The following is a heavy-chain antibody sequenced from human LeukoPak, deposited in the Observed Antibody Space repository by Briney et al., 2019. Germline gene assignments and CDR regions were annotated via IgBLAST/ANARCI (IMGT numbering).Heavy chain of an antibody. CDR2: MYYRWCP. Sequence: SETLSLPCTASVGAISSHYWRWVREPPGRGLEWLGYMYYRWCPNYNPSLKSRVTISVDTSKYQFSLKLSYVTAADTAVYYWARDTPGTYYDFWSGYRRGDAFDIWGQGTMVTVSS. CDR1: VGAISSHY. CDR3: ARDTPGTYYDFWSGYRRGDAFDI. V-gene: IGHV4-59*11. J-gene: IGHJ3*02. D-gene: IGHD3-3*01.